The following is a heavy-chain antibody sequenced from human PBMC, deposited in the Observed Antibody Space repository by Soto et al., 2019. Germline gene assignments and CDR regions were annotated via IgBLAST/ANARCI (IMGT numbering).Heavy chain of an antibody. Sequence: GASVKVSCKASGGRFSSYSISCVRHAPGQGLEWMGGIIPIVGTGKYAQNFQGRVTITADESTSTAYMELSSLRSEDTAMYYCARDLRAAGSPGMDVWGQGTTVTVSS. CDR2: IIPIVGTG. D-gene: IGHD6-13*01. CDR1: GGRFSSYS. CDR3: ARDLRAAGSPGMDV. J-gene: IGHJ6*02. V-gene: IGHV1-69*13.